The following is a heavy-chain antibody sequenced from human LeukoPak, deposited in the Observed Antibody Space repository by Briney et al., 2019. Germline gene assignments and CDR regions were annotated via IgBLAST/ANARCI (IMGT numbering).Heavy chain of an antibody. J-gene: IGHJ4*02. V-gene: IGHV3-53*01. CDR3: ARVDGYNWGVSL. Sequence: ECVSFIYAGGSTSYADSVKGRFTISRDNSKNTLYLQMNSLRAEDSAVYYCARVDGYNWGVSLWGQGTLVTVSS. D-gene: IGHD5-24*01. CDR2: IYAGGST.